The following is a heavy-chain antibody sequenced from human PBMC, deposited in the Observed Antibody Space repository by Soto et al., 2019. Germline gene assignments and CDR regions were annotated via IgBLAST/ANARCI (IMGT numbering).Heavy chain of an antibody. D-gene: IGHD2-21*01. V-gene: IGHV1-18*01. CDR3: AREIATEFPLLDY. Sequence: QVQLVQSGAEVKKPGASVKVSCKTSGYTFFNYDISWVRQAPGQGLEWMGWISGYNANTNYAQKLQGRVTMTTDTSTSTAYMELRSLRSEDTAVYYCAREIATEFPLLDYWGQGTLVTVSS. J-gene: IGHJ4*02. CDR2: ISGYNANT. CDR1: GYTFFNYD.